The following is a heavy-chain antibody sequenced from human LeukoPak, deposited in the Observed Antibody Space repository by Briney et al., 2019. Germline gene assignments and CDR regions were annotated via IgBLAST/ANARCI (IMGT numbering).Heavy chain of an antibody. J-gene: IGHJ4*02. Sequence: PSETLSLTCTVSGGSISSYYWSWIRQPPGKGLEWIGYIYYSGSTNYNPSLKSRVTISVDTSKNQFSLKLSSVTAADTAVYYCARVVVGGFFDYWGQGTLVTVSS. D-gene: IGHD1-26*01. CDR3: ARVVVGGFFDY. V-gene: IGHV4-59*01. CDR2: IYYSGST. CDR1: GGSISSYY.